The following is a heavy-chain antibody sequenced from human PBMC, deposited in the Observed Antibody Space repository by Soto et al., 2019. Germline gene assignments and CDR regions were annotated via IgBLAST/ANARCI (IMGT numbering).Heavy chain of an antibody. D-gene: IGHD6-13*01. J-gene: IGHJ4*02. V-gene: IGHV1-2*04. CDR2: INPNSGGT. CDR3: ARATAGTFSDYFDY. Sequence: ASVKVSCKGSGYTFTGYYMHWVRQAPGQGLEWMGWINPNSGGTNYAQKFQGWVTMTRDTSISTAYMELSRLRSDDTAVYYCARATAGTFSDYFDYWGQGTLVTVSS. CDR1: GYTFTGYY.